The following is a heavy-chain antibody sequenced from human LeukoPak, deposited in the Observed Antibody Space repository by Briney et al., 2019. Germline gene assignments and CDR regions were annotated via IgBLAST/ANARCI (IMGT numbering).Heavy chain of an antibody. CDR3: AKHAIVLMVYASWFDP. Sequence: GGSLRLSCAASGFTFRSYAMSWVRQAPGKGLEWVSAISGSGGITYYADSVKGRFTISRDNSKNTLYLQMNSLRAEDTAVYYCAKHAIVLMVYASWFDPWGQGTLVTVSS. D-gene: IGHD2-8*01. J-gene: IGHJ5*02. V-gene: IGHV3-23*01. CDR1: GFTFRSYA. CDR2: ISGSGGIT.